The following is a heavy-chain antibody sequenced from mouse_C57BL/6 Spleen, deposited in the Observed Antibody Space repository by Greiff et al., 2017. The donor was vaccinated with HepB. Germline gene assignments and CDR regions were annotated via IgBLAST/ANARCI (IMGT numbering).Heavy chain of an antibody. Sequence: EVQLVESGGGLVQPGGSLKLSCAASGFTFSDYGMAWVRQAPRKGPEWVAFISNLAYSIYYADTVTGRFTISRENAKNTPYLEMSSLRSEDTAMYYCARRNGYYGDYYAMDYWGQGTSVTVSS. V-gene: IGHV5-15*01. CDR2: ISNLAYSI. CDR1: GFTFSDYG. D-gene: IGHD2-3*01. J-gene: IGHJ4*01. CDR3: ARRNGYYGDYYAMDY.